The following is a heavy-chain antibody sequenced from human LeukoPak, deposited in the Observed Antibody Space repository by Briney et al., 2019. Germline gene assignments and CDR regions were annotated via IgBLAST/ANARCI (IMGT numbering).Heavy chain of an antibody. J-gene: IGHJ4*02. V-gene: IGHV4-61*02. CDR2: IYTSGST. CDR1: GGSISSGSYY. D-gene: IGHD2-2*01. Sequence: PSQTLSLTCTVSGGSISSGSYYWSWIRQPAGKGLEWIGRIYTSGSTNYNPSLKSRVTISVDTSKNQFSLKLSPVTAADTAVYYCALLGYCSSTSCGFDYWGQGTLVTVSS. CDR3: ALLGYCSSTSCGFDY.